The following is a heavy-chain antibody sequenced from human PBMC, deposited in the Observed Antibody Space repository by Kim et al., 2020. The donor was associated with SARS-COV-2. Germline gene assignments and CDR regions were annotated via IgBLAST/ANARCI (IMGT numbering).Heavy chain of an antibody. Sequence: SETLSLTCTVSGGSISSSSYYWGWIRQPPGKGLEWIGSIYYSGSTYYNPSIKRRVTISVDTSKNQFSLKLSSVTAADTAVYYCARETMVRGVISVHYYYGMDVWGQGTTVTVSS. J-gene: IGHJ6*02. CDR2: IYYSGST. CDR3: ARETMVRGVISVHYYYGMDV. CDR1: GGSISSSSYY. D-gene: IGHD3-10*01. V-gene: IGHV4-39*07.